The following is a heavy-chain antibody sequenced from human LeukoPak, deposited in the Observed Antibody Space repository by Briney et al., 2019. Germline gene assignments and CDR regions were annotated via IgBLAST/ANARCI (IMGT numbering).Heavy chain of an antibody. CDR1: GGSSRSGDYF. CDR2: IHYSGNT. J-gene: IGHJ4*02. Sequence: SETLSLTCAVSGGSSRSGDYFWSWIRQPPGKGLEWLGHIHYSGNTYYNPSLKSRFSISVDTSKNQFSLKLSSVTAADTAVYYCARENNDYGGKKAFDYWGQGTLVTVSS. D-gene: IGHD4-23*01. CDR3: ARENNDYGGKKAFDY. V-gene: IGHV4-30-4*01.